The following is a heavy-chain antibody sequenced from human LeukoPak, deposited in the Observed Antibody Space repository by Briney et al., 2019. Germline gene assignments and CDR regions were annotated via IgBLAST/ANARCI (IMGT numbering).Heavy chain of an antibody. V-gene: IGHV3-15*01. CDR1: GLTFSKAW. J-gene: IGHJ6*02. CDR3: TTTGNYGSGSYYRSDYYGMDV. CDR2: IKSKTDGGTL. Sequence: GGSLRLSCAASGLTFSKAWMSWVRQAPGKGLAWVSRIKSKTDGGTLDYTAPVKGRFTISRDDSQNTLYLHMNSLKTEDTAVYYCTTTGNYGSGSYYRSDYYGMDVWGQGTTVTVSS. D-gene: IGHD3-10*01.